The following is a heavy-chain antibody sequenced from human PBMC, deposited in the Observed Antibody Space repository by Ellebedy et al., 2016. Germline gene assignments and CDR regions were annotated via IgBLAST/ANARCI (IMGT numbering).Heavy chain of an antibody. Sequence: SQTLSLTXXVYGGSFSGYYWSWIRQPPGKGLEWIGEINHSGSTNYNPSLKSRVTISVDTFKNQFSLKMSSVTAADTAVYYCARVTMIRGIVYYYSGMDVWGQGTTVTVSS. J-gene: IGHJ6*02. CDR2: INHSGST. CDR3: ARVTMIRGIVYYYSGMDV. D-gene: IGHD3-10*01. CDR1: GGSFSGYY. V-gene: IGHV4-34*01.